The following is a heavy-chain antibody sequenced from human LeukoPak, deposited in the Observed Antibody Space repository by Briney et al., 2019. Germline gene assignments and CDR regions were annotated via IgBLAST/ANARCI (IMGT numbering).Heavy chain of an antibody. Sequence: PSETLSLTCAVSGGSISSGGYSWSWIRQPPGKGLEWIGYIYYTGSTNYNPSLNSRVTISLETSKNQFSLNLSSVTAADTAVYYCARDRSGGSSLDYWGQGILVTVSS. CDR2: IYYTGST. D-gene: IGHD6-13*01. J-gene: IGHJ4*02. V-gene: IGHV4-61*08. CDR3: ARDRSGGSSLDY. CDR1: GGSISSGGYS.